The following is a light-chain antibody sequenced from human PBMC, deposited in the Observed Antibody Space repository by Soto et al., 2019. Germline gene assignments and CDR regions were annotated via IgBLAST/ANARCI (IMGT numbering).Light chain of an antibody. Sequence: DIQMPQSPSTLSASVGDRVTITCRASQSISSWLAWYQQKPGKAPKLLIYKASSLESGVPSRFSGSGSGTEFTLTISSLQPDDFATYYCQHYNYYSPWTFGQGTKVDIK. J-gene: IGKJ1*01. V-gene: IGKV1-5*03. CDR2: KAS. CDR3: QHYNYYSPWT. CDR1: QSISSW.